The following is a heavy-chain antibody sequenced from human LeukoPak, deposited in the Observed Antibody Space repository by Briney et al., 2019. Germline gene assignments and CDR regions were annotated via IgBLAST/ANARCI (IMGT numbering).Heavy chain of an antibody. D-gene: IGHD6-6*01. V-gene: IGHV4-34*01. CDR3: ARGPQIAARPVKYNWFDP. Sequence: SETLSLTCAVYGGSFSGYYWSWIRQPPGKGLEWIGEINHSGSTNYNPSLKSRVTISVDTSKNQFSLKLSSVTAADTAVYYCARGPQIAARPVKYNWFDPWGQGTLVTVSS. J-gene: IGHJ5*02. CDR1: GGSFSGYY. CDR2: INHSGST.